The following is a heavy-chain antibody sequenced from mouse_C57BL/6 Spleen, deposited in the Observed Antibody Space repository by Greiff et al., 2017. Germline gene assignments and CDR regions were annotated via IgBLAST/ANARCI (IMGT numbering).Heavy chain of an antibody. Sequence: VQLKESGGGLVKPGGSLKLSCAASGFTFSDYGMHWVRQAPEKGLEWVAYISSGSSTIYYADTVKGRFTISRDNAKNTLVLQMTSLRSEDTAMYYCARRDDYVWYFDVWGTGTTVTVSS. D-gene: IGHD2-4*01. CDR3: ARRDDYVWYFDV. J-gene: IGHJ1*03. V-gene: IGHV5-17*01. CDR1: GFTFSDYG. CDR2: ISSGSSTI.